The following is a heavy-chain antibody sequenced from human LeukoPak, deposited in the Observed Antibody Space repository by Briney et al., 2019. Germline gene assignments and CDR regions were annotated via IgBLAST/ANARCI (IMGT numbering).Heavy chain of an antibody. CDR3: AKESATGTIFDC. Sequence: ASVKVSCKASGYTFTNYGISWVRQAPGQGLEWMGWISAYNGNTNYAQKLQGRVTMTTDTSTSTAYMELRSLRSDDTAVYYCAKESATGTIFDCWGQGTLVTVSS. CDR1: GYTFTNYG. J-gene: IGHJ4*02. CDR2: ISAYNGNT. D-gene: IGHD1-7*01. V-gene: IGHV1-18*01.